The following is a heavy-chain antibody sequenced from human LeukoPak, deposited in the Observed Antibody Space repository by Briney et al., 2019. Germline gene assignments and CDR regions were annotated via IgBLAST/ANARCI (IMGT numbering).Heavy chain of an antibody. D-gene: IGHD4-17*01. CDR3: IVCGDSIH. J-gene: IGHJ4*02. CDR2: IHTSGDT. Sequence: GGSLRLSCAACGLTLSHNYVSWVGQAAGKGLEWVSAIHTSGDTCYADSAKGRFTISRDTSKNTLYLQINSLRVDGTAVYYCIVCGDSIHWGQGTLVTVSS. V-gene: IGHV3-53*01. CDR1: GLTLSHNY.